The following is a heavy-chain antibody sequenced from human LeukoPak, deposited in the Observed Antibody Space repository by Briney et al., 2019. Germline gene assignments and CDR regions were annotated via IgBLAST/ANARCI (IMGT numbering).Heavy chain of an antibody. V-gene: IGHV3-48*03. Sequence: GGSLRLSCEASGFTFNRYEFIWVRQAPGKGLEWVSYIHTSSSTTYYADSVRGRFSISRDNAKSSLYLQMNSLRAEDTAVYYCAKWFPGNMDVWGKGTTVTVSS. CDR3: AKWFPGNMDV. D-gene: IGHD3-22*01. CDR2: IHTSSSTT. J-gene: IGHJ6*04. CDR1: GFTFNRYE.